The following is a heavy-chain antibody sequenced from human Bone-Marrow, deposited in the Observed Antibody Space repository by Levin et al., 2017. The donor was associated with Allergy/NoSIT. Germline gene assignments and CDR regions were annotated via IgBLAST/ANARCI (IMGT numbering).Heavy chain of an antibody. CDR1: GGSFSVYF. Sequence: SETLSLTCAVYGGSFSVYFWSWIRQPPGKGLEWIGEISHSGSTNYNPSLKSRVTISVDTSKNQFSLRLGSVTAADTAVYYCAPIFGDDSDFDSWGQGTLVSVSS. V-gene: IGHV4-34*01. J-gene: IGHJ4*02. CDR2: ISHSGST. CDR3: APIFGDDSDFDS. D-gene: IGHD4-17*01.